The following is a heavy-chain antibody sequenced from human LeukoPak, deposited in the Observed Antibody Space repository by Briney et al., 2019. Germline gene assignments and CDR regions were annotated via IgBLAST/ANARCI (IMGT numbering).Heavy chain of an antibody. V-gene: IGHV4-59*01. CDR2: IYYSGST. D-gene: IGHD5-24*01. Sequence: SETLSLTCTVSGGSISSYYWSWIRQPPGKGLEWIGYIYYSGSTNYNPSLKSRGTISVDTSKNQFSLKLSSLTAADTAVYYCARGRRDGYTADYWGQGTLVTVCS. J-gene: IGHJ4*02. CDR1: GGSISSYY. CDR3: ARGRRDGYTADY.